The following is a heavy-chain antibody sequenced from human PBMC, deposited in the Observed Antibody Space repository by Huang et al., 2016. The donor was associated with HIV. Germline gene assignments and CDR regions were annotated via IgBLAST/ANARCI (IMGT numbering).Heavy chain of an antibody. Sequence: EVQLVESGGGLVQPGGSLRLFCAASGFTFSSYCVSWVRQAPGKGLEWVANIKQDGSEKCYVDSVKGRFTISRDNAKNSLYLQMNSLRAEDTAVYYCARPSTWGQGTLVTVSS. J-gene: IGHJ5*02. V-gene: IGHV3-7*01. CDR3: ARPST. D-gene: IGHD2-2*01. CDR2: IKQDGSEK. CDR1: GFTFSSYC.